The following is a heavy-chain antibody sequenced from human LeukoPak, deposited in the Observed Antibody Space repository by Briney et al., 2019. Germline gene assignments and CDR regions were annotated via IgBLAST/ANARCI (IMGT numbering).Heavy chain of an antibody. V-gene: IGHV3-74*01. Sequence: GGSLRLSCAASGFTFSDYWMHWVRQAPGKGLVWVSRINGDGTTTIYADSVKGRFTISRDNAENTMYLQMNSLRVEDTAVYYCTRRVSATRWFDPWGQGPLVTVSS. D-gene: IGHD2-15*01. J-gene: IGHJ5*02. CDR2: INGDGTTT. CDR3: TRRVSATRWFDP. CDR1: GFTFSDYW.